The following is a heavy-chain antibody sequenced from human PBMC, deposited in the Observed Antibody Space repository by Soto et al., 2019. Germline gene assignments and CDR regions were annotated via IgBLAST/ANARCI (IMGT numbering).Heavy chain of an antibody. J-gene: IGHJ6*02. CDR1: GDSISNGNW. CDR3: VRNFPYSLGV. CDR2: IYQSGST. D-gene: IGHD5-12*01. Sequence: QVQLQESGPGLVKPSGTLSLTCGVSGDSISNGNWWNWVRQPPGKGLEWIGEIYQSGSTNYNPSLKSRVTVSVDQSKNQFSLRLSSVTAADTAVYYCVRNFPYSLGVWGQGTTVTVSS. V-gene: IGHV4-4*02.